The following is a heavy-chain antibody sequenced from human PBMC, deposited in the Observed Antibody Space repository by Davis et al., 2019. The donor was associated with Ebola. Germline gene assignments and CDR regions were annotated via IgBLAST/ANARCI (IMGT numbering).Heavy chain of an antibody. J-gene: IGHJ4*02. CDR1: GGSISSYY. V-gene: IGHV4-59*12. CDR3: ARSKAYMVRGVITN. D-gene: IGHD3-10*01. Sequence: GSLRLSCTVSGGSISSYYWSWIRQPPGKGLEWIGYIYYSGSTNYNPSLKSRVTISVDTSKNQFSLKLSSVTAADTAVYYCARSKAYMVRGVITNWGQGTLVTVSS. CDR2: IYYSGST.